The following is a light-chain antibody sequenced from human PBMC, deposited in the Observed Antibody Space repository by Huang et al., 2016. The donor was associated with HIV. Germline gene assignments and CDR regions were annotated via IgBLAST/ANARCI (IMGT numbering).Light chain of an antibody. CDR1: QSVGSSY. Sequence: EIVLTQSPGTLSLSPGERATLSCRASQSVGSSYLAWYQQKPGQAPRLLIYDASSRATGSPDRFSGSGSGTDFTLTISRLEPEDFAVYYCQQYGSSVTFGQGTRLEIK. CDR2: DAS. V-gene: IGKV3-20*01. CDR3: QQYGSSVT. J-gene: IGKJ5*01.